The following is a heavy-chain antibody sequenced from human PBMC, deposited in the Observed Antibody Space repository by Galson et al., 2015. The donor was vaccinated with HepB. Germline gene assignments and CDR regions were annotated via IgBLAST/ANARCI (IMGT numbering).Heavy chain of an antibody. CDR3: ATDYYDSSGYEDY. CDR2: ISYDGSNK. CDR1: GFAFSSYG. V-gene: IGHV3-30*03. D-gene: IGHD3-22*01. Sequence: SLRLSCAASGFAFSSYGMHWVRQAPGKGLEWVAVISYDGSNKYYADSVKGRFTISRDNSKNTLYLQMNSLRAEDTAVYYCATDYYDSSGYEDYWGQGTLVTVSS. J-gene: IGHJ4*02.